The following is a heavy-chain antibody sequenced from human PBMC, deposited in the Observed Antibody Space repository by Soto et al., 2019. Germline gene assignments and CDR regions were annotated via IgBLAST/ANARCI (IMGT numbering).Heavy chain of an antibody. CDR2: IYYSGGT. V-gene: IGHV4-31*03. J-gene: IGHJ2*01. CDR3: ARGNDFWRDWYFDL. CDR1: GGSISSGGYY. D-gene: IGHD3-3*01. Sequence: QVQLQESGPGLVKPSQTLSLTCTVSGGSISSGGYYWSWIRQHPGKGLEWIGYIYYSGGTYYNPSLKSRVTISVDTSKNQFSLKLSSVTAADTAVYYCARGNDFWRDWYFDLWGRGTLVTVSS.